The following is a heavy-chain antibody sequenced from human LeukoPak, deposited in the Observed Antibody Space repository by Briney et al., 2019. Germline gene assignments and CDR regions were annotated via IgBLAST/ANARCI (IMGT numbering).Heavy chain of an antibody. CDR2: XYYXGST. CDR1: GGSISDYY. Sequence: PSETLSLTCTVSGGSISDYYWXWIRQPPGKXLEWIGYXYYXGSTTYNPSLKSRVTMSVDTAKNQFSLKLRSVTAADTAVYYCARDRAAGTLDFWGQGTLVTVSS. J-gene: IGHJ4*02. D-gene: IGHD6-13*01. V-gene: IGHV4-59*01. CDR3: ARDRAAGTLDF.